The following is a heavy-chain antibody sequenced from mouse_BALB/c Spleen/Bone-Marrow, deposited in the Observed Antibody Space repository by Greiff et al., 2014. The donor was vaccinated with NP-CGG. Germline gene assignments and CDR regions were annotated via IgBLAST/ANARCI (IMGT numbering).Heavy chain of an antibody. CDR2: INPSNGGT. CDR1: GYTFTSYY. V-gene: IGHV1S81*02. J-gene: IGHJ4*01. Sequence: QVQLKHSGAELVKPGASVKLSCKASGYTFTSYYMYWVKQRPGQGLEWFGEINPSNGGTNFNEKFKNKATLTVDKSSSTAYMQLSSLTSEDPAVYYCSRGRRDALDYWGQGTSVTVSS. CDR3: SRGRRDALDY.